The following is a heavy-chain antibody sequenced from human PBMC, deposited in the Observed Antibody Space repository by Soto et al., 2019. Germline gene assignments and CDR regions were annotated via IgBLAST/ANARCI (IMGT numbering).Heavy chain of an antibody. CDR2: MYNTGST. J-gene: IGHJ6*02. V-gene: IGHV4-59*01. D-gene: IGHD2-21*02. CDR3: ARDLWGYCGTDCYPLDV. CDR1: GGSISGED. Sequence: PSETLSLTCTVSGGSISGEDWSWIRQPPGKGLEWIGYMYNTGSTVYNPSFKSRVTISVDTSKNQFSLKLNSVTAADTAVYYCARDLWGYCGTDCYPLDVWGQGTTVTVS.